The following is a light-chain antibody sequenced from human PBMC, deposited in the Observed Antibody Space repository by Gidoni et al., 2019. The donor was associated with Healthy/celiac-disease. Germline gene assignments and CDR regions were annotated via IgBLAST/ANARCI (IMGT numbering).Light chain of an antibody. Sequence: EIVLTQSPGTLSLSPGERATLSCRASQSVSSSYLAWYQQKPGQAPRLLMYGASSRATGTPDRFSGSGSGTDFTLTISRLEPEDFAVYYCQQYGSSPCSFGQGTKLEIK. J-gene: IGKJ2*04. CDR1: QSVSSSY. CDR2: GAS. V-gene: IGKV3-20*01. CDR3: QQYGSSPCS.